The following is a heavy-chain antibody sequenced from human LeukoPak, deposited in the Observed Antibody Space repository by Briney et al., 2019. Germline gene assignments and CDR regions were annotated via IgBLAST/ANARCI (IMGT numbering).Heavy chain of an antibody. Sequence: GGSLRLSCAASGFTFSSYAMHWVRQAPGKGLEYVSAISSNGGSTYYANSVKGRFTISRDNSKNTLYLQMGSLRAEDMAVYYCARSMDLAAAGYFDYWGQGTLVTVSS. V-gene: IGHV3-64*01. CDR3: ARSMDLAAAGYFDY. J-gene: IGHJ4*02. CDR1: GFTFSSYA. CDR2: ISSNGGST. D-gene: IGHD6-13*01.